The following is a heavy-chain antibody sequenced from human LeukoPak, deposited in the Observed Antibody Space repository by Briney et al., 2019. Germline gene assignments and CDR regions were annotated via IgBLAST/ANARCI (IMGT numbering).Heavy chain of an antibody. CDR2: IRYDGSNK. CDR1: GFTFSSYG. CDR3: AKDPQYSGYDLHYYYMDV. D-gene: IGHD5-12*01. J-gene: IGHJ6*03. Sequence: GGSLRLSCAASGFTFSSYGMHWVRRAPGKGLEWVAFIRYDGSNKYYADSVKGRFTISRDNSKNTLYLQMNSLRAEDTAVYYCAKDPQYSGYDLHYYYMDVWGKGTTVTISS. V-gene: IGHV3-30*02.